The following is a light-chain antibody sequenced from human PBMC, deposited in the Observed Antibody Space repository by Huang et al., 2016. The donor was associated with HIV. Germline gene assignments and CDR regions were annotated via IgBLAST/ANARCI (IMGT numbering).Light chain of an antibody. V-gene: IGKV3-15*01. J-gene: IGKJ2*01. CDR1: QSVSRN. Sequence: EIVLTQSPATRSMSPGQRATLSCRASQSVSRNLAWFQQKPGQAPRPLIYGASTRATGIPARFSGSVSGTEFTLTISSLQSEDFAVYYCQQYNNWPPMYTFGQGTKLEV. CDR3: QQYNNWPPMYT. CDR2: GAS.